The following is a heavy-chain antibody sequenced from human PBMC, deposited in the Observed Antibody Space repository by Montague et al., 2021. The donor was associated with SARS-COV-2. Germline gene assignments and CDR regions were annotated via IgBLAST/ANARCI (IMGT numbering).Heavy chain of an antibody. CDR3: ATGTRIYGMNF. D-gene: IGHD3-10*01. CDR1: GGSVSSGDYS. V-gene: IGHV4-30-2*06. J-gene: IGHJ6*02. CDR2: IYQSGSA. Sequence: TLSLTCVVSGGSVSSGDYSWSWIRQSPGKGLEWIGYIYQSGSAYYXXSLKSRVTISIDTSNNQFSLNLRSVTAADTGLYYCATGTRIYGMNFWGQGTTVTVSS.